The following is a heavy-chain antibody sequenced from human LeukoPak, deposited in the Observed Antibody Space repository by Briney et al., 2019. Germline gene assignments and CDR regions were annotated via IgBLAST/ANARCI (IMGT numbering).Heavy chain of an antibody. Sequence: PGGSLRLSCAGSGFTFRFYAMTWVRQAPGKGLEWVSSMSSGSSYIYYADSVRGRFTISRDNTKNSLYLEMNNLRGEDTAIYYCARDRPTGASRVFVVQWGQGTPVTVSS. CDR3: ARDRPTGASRVFVVQ. CDR1: GFTFRFYA. CDR2: MSSGSSYI. V-gene: IGHV3-21*06. J-gene: IGHJ4*02. D-gene: IGHD2-21*01.